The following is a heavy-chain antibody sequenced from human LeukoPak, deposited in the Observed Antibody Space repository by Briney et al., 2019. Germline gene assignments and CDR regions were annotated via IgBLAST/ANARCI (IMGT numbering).Heavy chain of an antibody. D-gene: IGHD6-6*01. CDR3: ARGIAALNDY. J-gene: IGHJ4*02. CDR2: INPSGGST. CDR1: GYTFTSYY. Sequence: ASVKVSCKASGYTFTSYYMHWVRQAPGQGLEWMGIINPSGGSTSYAQKLQGRVTMTTDTSTSTAYMELRSLRSDDTAVYYCARGIAALNDYWGQGTLVTVSS. V-gene: IGHV1-46*01.